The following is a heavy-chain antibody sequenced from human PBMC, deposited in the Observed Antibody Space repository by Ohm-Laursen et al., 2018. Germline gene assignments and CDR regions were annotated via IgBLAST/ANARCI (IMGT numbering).Heavy chain of an antibody. D-gene: IGHD3-3*01. V-gene: IGHV3-30*18. J-gene: IGHJ4*02. Sequence: SLRLSCAASGFTFSSYGMHWVRQAPGKGLEWVAAISYDGSSQYYVDSVKGRFIVSRDNSKNTLYLQMNSLRAEDTAVYYCAKDRRGYYDFWSGYYSDYFDYWGQGTLVTVSS. CDR2: ISYDGSSQ. CDR1: GFTFSSYG. CDR3: AKDRRGYYDFWSGYYSDYFDY.